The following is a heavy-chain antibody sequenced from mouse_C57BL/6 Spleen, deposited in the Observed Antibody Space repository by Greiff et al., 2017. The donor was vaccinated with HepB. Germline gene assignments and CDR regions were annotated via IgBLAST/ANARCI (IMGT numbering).Heavy chain of an antibody. D-gene: IGHD3-2*02. CDR2: IDPSDSYT. V-gene: IGHV1-69*01. CDR3: ARDSSGYVSYFDY. J-gene: IGHJ2*01. CDR1: GYTFTSYW. Sequence: QVHVKQPGAELVMPGASVKLSCKASGYTFTSYWMHWVKQRPGQGLEWIGEIDPSDSYTNYNQKFKGKSTLTVDKSSSTAYMQLSSLTSEDSAVYYCARDSSGYVSYFDYWGQGTTLTVSS.